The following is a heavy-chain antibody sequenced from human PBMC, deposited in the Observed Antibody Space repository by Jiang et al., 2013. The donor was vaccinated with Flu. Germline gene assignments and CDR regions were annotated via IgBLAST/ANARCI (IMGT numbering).Heavy chain of an antibody. CDR1: GFTFSSYW. Sequence: VQLVESGGGLVQPGGSLRLSCAASGFTFSSYWMHWVRQAPGKGLVWVSRINSDGSSTSYADSVKGRFTISRDNAKNTLYLQMNSLRAEDTAVYYCARGPPGKFRGVIPPGYGYWGQGTLVTVSS. CDR3: ARGPPGKFRGVIPPGYGY. CDR2: INSDGSST. V-gene: IGHV3-74*01. J-gene: IGHJ4*02. D-gene: IGHD3-10*01.